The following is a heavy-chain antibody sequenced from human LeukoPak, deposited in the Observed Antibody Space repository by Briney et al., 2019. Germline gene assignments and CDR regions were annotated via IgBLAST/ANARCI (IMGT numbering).Heavy chain of an antibody. CDR2: IYHSGST. D-gene: IGHD5-24*01. Sequence: SETLSLTCAVSGGSISSSNWWSWVRQPPGKGLEWIGEIYHSGSTNYNPSLKSRVTISVDKSKNQFSLKLSSVTAADTAVYYCARHDRDGYNEGYFDYWGQGTLVTVSS. CDR3: ARHDRDGYNEGYFDY. CDR1: GGSISSSNW. J-gene: IGHJ4*02. V-gene: IGHV4-4*02.